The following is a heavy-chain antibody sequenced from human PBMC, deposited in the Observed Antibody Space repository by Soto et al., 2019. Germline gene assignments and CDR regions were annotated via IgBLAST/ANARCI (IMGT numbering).Heavy chain of an antibody. CDR2: IVASGITT. V-gene: IGHV3-23*01. D-gene: IGHD6-13*01. CDR1: GLPFSSCS. J-gene: IGHJ2*01. CDR3: ANDRRGQHAGTWHFGL. Sequence: EVQLLESGGGLVQPGGSLRLACATSGLPFSSCSMGWVRQAPGKGLEWVSSIVASGITTYYADFVKGRYTISRDNSKNRLHLQMSSLRVDDTAVYYCANDRRGQHAGTWHFGLWGRGTLFRV.